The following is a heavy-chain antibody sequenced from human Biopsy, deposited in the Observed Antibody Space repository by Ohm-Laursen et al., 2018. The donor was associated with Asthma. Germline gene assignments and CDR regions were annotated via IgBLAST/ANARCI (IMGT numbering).Heavy chain of an antibody. CDR3: ARTYYDFLTGQAIDAFAI. CDR1: GYTFINYA. J-gene: IGHJ3*02. D-gene: IGHD3-9*01. CDR2: INAGNGNT. Sequence: SVKVSCKASGYTFINYAIHWVRQAPGQRLEWMGWINAGNGNTKYSQKFQGRVTITRDTSASTAYMELSSLRSEDTAVYYCARTYYDFLTGQAIDAFAIWGQGTMVTVSS. V-gene: IGHV1-3*01.